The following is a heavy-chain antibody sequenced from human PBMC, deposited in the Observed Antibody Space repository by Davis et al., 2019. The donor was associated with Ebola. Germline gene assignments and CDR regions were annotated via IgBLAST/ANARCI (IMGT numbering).Heavy chain of an antibody. CDR2: LDPDGGST. V-gene: IGHV3-74*01. D-gene: IGHD6-13*01. CDR1: GFTFSSYS. J-gene: IGHJ4*02. CDR3: ATVAAGGTRSFDY. Sequence: PGGSLRLSCAASGFTFSSYSMNWVRQAPGKGLVWVSRLDPDGGSTNYVDSVKGRFTISRDNARNTLSLQMNSLTVEDTAVYFCATVAAGGTRSFDYWGQGTLVTVSS.